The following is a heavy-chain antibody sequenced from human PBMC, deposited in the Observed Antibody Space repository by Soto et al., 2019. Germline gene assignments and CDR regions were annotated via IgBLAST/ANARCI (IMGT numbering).Heavy chain of an antibody. CDR1: GGSISSYY. CDR2: IYYSGST. J-gene: IGHJ4*02. CDR3: ARGAPSTVTTPCYFDY. V-gene: IGHV4-59*01. D-gene: IGHD4-17*01. Sequence: PSETLSLTCTVSGGSISSYYWSWIRQPPGKGLEWIGYIYYSGSTNYNPSLKSRVTISVDTSKNQFSLKLSSVTAADTAVYYCARGAPSTVTTPCYFDYWGQGTLVTVSS.